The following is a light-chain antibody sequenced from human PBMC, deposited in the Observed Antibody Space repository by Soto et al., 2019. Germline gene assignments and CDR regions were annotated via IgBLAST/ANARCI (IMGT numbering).Light chain of an antibody. CDR3: AAWDDSLNTYV. Sequence: QSVLTQPPSASGTPGQRVTISCSGSSSITDSYVYWYQQLPGTAPKLIIYRNNQRPPGVPDRFSGSKSGTAASLAISGLRSEEEADYFWAAWDDSLNTYVFATGTKVTVL. V-gene: IGLV1-47*01. J-gene: IGLJ1*01. CDR2: RNN. CDR1: SSITDSY.